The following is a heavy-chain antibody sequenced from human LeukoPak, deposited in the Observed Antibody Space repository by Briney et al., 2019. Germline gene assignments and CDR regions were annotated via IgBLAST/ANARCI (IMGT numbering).Heavy chain of an antibody. CDR3: ARDIVVVPAAQTEY. D-gene: IGHD2-2*01. J-gene: IGHJ4*02. CDR1: GFTFSSYS. V-gene: IGHV3-48*01. Sequence: GGSLRLSCAASGFTFSSYSMNWVRQAPGKGLEWVSYISSSSSTIYYADSVKGRFTISRDNAKNSLYLQMNCLRAEDTAVYYCARDIVVVPAAQTEYWGQGTLVTVSS. CDR2: ISSSSSTI.